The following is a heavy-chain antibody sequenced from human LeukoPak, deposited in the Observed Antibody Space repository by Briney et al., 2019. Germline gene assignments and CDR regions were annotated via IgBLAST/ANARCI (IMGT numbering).Heavy chain of an antibody. CDR3: AKDPPSSGWPNSFDY. D-gene: IGHD6-19*01. J-gene: IGHJ4*02. CDR2: VGSSGGIT. V-gene: IGHV3-23*01. CDR1: GFTFSSYA. Sequence: GGSLRLSCAASGFTFSSYAMSWVRQTPGKGLEWVSAVGSSGGITYYADSVKGRFTISRDNSKNTLYLQMSSLRAEDTAIYYCAKDPPSSGWPNSFDYWGQGTLVTVSS.